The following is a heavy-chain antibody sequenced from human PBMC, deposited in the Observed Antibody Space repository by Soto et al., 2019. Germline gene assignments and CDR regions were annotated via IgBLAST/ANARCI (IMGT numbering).Heavy chain of an antibody. CDR2: ISYDGRVQ. Sequence: GGSLRLSCAASGFTFSMYGMHWGRQAPGKGLEWVAVISYDGRVQHHADSVKGRFTISRDNAKNSLYLQMNSLRAEDTAVYYCARDPPRGATRTRFDYWGQGTLVTVSS. CDR3: ARDPPRGATRTRFDY. V-gene: IGHV3-30*03. J-gene: IGHJ4*02. CDR1: GFTFSMYG. D-gene: IGHD1-26*01.